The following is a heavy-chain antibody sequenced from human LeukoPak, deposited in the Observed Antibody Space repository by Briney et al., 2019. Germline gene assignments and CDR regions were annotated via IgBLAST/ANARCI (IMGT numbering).Heavy chain of an antibody. CDR3: ARERDAFDI. CDR2: IIPILGIA. J-gene: IGHJ3*02. CDR1: GYTFTSYG. V-gene: IGHV1-69*04. Sequence: SVKVSCKASGYTFTSYGIIWVRQAPGQGLEWMGRIIPILGIANYAQKFQGRVTITADKSTSTAYMELSSLRSEDTAVYYCARERDAFDIWGQGTMVTVSS.